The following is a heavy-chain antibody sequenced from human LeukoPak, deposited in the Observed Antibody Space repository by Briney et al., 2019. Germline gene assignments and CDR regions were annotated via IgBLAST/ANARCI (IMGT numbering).Heavy chain of an antibody. Sequence: SETLSLTCTVSGGSISIYYWSWIRQPPGKGLEWIGYIYNSGNTNYNPSFKSRVTISEDTPKNQFSLKLSSVTAADTAVYFCARGPHYYSYYGLDVWGQGTTVTVSS. CDR1: GGSISIYY. CDR3: ARGPHYYSYYGLDV. V-gene: IGHV4-59*01. CDR2: IYNSGNT. J-gene: IGHJ6*02.